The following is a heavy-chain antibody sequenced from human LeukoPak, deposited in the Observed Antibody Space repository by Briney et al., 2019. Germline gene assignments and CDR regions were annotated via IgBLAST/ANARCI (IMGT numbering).Heavy chain of an antibody. V-gene: IGHV3-7*01. Sequence: GGSLRLSCAASGFTFSTYWIHSVRQAPGKGLEFVANIDQGGSVRNYTDSLKGRCTISRDNAKKSLYLEINSLRADDTAVYYSARDPESRIFDLGGRGALVTVSS. CDR2: IDQGGSVR. CDR3: ARDPESRIFDL. CDR1: GFTFSTYW. D-gene: IGHD3-9*01. J-gene: IGHJ4*02.